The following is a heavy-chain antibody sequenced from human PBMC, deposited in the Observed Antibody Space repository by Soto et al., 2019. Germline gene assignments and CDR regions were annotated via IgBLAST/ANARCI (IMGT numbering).Heavy chain of an antibody. D-gene: IGHD5-12*01. Sequence: QITLKESGPTLVKPTQTLTLTCTFSGFSLRTRGVAVGWFRQPPGKALEWLALIYWDEDKWYSPSLKSRLTIADDTSKNQVVLTMTNVDPVDTATYYCAHRPRGSAYYFDYWGQGILVTVSS. J-gene: IGHJ4*02. CDR3: AHRPRGSAYYFDY. CDR1: GFSLRTRGVA. CDR2: IYWDEDK. V-gene: IGHV2-5*02.